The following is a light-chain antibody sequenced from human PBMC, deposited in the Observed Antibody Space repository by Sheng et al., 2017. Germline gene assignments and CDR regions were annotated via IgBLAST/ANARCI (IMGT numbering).Light chain of an antibody. V-gene: IGKV1-5*03. J-gene: IGKJ5*01. CDR1: QSISTW. CDR2: KAS. CDR3: QQSYSTPSIT. Sequence: DIQMTQSPSTLSASIGDRVTITCRASQSISTWLAWYQQKPGKAPKLLIYKASSLESGVPSRFSGSGSGTEFTLTINSLQPEDFATYYCQQSYSTPSITFGQGTRLEIK.